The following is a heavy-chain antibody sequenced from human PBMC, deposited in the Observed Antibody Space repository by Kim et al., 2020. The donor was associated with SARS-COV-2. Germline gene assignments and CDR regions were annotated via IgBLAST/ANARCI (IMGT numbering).Heavy chain of an antibody. V-gene: IGHV3-48*02. CDR2: ISSSSSTI. CDR3: ARDPGSWTWEGWFDP. J-gene: IGHJ5*02. CDR1: GFTFSSYS. D-gene: IGHD6-13*01. Sequence: GGSLRLSCAASGFTFSSYSMNWVRQAPGKGLEWVSYISSSSSTIYYADSVKGRFTISRDNAKNSLYLQMNSLRDEDTAVYYCARDPGSWTWEGWFDPWGQGTLVTVSS.